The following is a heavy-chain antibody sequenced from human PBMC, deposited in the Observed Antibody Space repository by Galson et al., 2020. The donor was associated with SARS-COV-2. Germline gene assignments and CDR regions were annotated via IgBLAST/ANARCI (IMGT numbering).Heavy chain of an antibody. D-gene: IGHD3-9*01. V-gene: IGHV4-39*01. Sequence: SETLSLTCTVPGGSVRSSGIYWFCIRQSPGKVLEYIGSIHYSGSTYYNPSLNSLVTTSVDTTKNQFYLKLSSVTAADTAVYYCARGAYDPLAGHYRDYGMDVWGQGTTVTVSS. CDR1: GGSVRSSGIY. J-gene: IGHJ6*02. CDR2: IHYSGST. CDR3: ARGAYDPLAGHYRDYGMDV.